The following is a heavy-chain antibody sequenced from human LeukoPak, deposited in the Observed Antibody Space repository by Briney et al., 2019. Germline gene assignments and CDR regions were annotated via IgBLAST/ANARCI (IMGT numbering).Heavy chain of an antibody. Sequence: GRSLRLSCAASGFTFSSYAMHWVRQAPGKGLEWVAVISYDGSNKYYADSVKGRFTISRDNSKNTLYPQMNSLRAEDTAVYYCARGGARWNYYGPGSFSYLDYWGQGTLVTVSS. CDR3: ARGGARWNYYGPGSFSYLDY. V-gene: IGHV3-30*01. CDR1: GFTFSSYA. D-gene: IGHD3-10*01. CDR2: ISYDGSNK. J-gene: IGHJ4*02.